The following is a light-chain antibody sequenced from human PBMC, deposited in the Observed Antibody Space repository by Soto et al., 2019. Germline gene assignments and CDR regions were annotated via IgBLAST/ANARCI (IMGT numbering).Light chain of an antibody. J-gene: IGKJ4*01. Sequence: EIVMTQSPATLSVSPGERATLSCRASQSVSSNLAWYQQKPGQAPRLLIYGASIRATGIPARFSGSGSGTEFTLTISSLQSEDFAVYYCQHDNNWPPLTFGGGPKVEIK. CDR3: QHDNNWPPLT. CDR1: QSVSSN. CDR2: GAS. V-gene: IGKV3D-15*01.